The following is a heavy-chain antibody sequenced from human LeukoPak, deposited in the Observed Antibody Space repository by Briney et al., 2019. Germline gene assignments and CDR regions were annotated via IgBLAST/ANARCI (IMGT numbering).Heavy chain of an antibody. CDR2: INPNSGGA. J-gene: IGHJ4*02. CDR1: GYTFTGYY. CDR3: ARDRTRTGYSSGWYHDY. D-gene: IGHD6-19*01. Sequence: ASVKVSCKASGYTFTGYYMHWVRQAPGQGLEWMGWINPNSGGANYAQKFQGRVTMTRDTSISTAYMELSRLRSDDTAVYYCARDRTRTGYSSGWYHDYWGQGTLVTVSS. V-gene: IGHV1-2*02.